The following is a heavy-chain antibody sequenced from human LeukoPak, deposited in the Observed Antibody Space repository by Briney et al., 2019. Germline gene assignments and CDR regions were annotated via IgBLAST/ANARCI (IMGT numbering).Heavy chain of an antibody. J-gene: IGHJ6*03. CDR1: GGSISSYY. Sequence: SETLSLTCTVSGGSISSYYWSWIRQPPGKGLEWIGYIYYSGSTNYNPSLKSRVTISVDTSKNQFSLKLSPVTAADTAVYYCASMIAVAGTGYYYYMDVWSKGTTVTVSS. CDR3: ASMIAVAGTGYYYYMDV. D-gene: IGHD6-19*01. CDR2: IYYSGST. V-gene: IGHV4-59*12.